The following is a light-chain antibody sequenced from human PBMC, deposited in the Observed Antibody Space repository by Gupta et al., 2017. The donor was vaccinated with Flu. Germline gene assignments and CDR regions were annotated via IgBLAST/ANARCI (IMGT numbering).Light chain of an antibody. CDR1: GGHSNYA. J-gene: IGLJ3*02. Sequence: VLTQSPSAPASLAASLCLNSTASGGHSNYAIAWHQQQPGKGPRYLMKLNNDGTHNRGDEIPDRFSVFSSGTERYLSISSLQSEDEADYYCQTWGTGIVVFGGGTKLTVL. CDR2: LNNDGTH. V-gene: IGLV4-69*02. CDR3: QTWGTGIVV.